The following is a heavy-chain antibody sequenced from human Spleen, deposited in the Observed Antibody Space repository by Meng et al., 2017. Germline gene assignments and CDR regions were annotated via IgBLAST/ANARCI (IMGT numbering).Heavy chain of an antibody. Sequence: GESLKISCAASGFTFSSYAMHWVRQAPGKGLEWVGRIKSKTDGGTTDYAAPVKGRFTISRDDSKNTLYLQMNSLKTEDTAVYYCTTGSGSGSYYMASYWGQGTLVTVSS. CDR2: IKSKTDGGTT. CDR3: TTGSGSGSYYMASY. V-gene: IGHV3-15*01. D-gene: IGHD3-10*01. J-gene: IGHJ4*02. CDR1: GFTFSSYA.